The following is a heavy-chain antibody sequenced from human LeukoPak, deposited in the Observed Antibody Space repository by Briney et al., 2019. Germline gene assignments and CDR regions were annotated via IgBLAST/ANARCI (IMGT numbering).Heavy chain of an antibody. V-gene: IGHV3-23*01. CDR3: AKDYSSWYLYFQH. D-gene: IGHD6-13*01. CDR1: GFTFSSYA. J-gene: IGHJ1*01. CDR2: ISGSGGST. Sequence: GGSLRLSCAASGFTFSSYAMRWVRQAPGKGLEWVSVISGSGGSTYYADSVKGRFTISRDNSKNTLYLQMNSLRAEDTAVYYCAKDYSSWYLYFQHWGQGTLVTVSS.